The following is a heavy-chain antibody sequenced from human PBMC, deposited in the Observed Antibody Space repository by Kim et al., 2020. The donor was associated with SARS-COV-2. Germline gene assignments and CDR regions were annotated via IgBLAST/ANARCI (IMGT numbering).Heavy chain of an antibody. CDR2: ISSSSSYT. Sequence: GGSLRLSCAASGFTFSSYSMNWVRQAPGKGLEWVSSISSSSSYTYYADSVKGRFTISRDNAKNSLYLQMNSLRAEDTAVYYCARDMGYGSGNYYYYGMD. CDR3: ARDMGYGSGNYYYYGMD. V-gene: IGHV3-21*01. J-gene: IGHJ6*01. CDR1: GFTFSSYS. D-gene: IGHD3-10*01.